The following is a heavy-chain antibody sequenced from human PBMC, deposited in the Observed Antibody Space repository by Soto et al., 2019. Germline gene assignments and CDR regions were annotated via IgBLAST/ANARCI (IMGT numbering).Heavy chain of an antibody. CDR3: ARRRVLVVAATRGDAIDI. J-gene: IGHJ3*02. D-gene: IGHD2-8*02. V-gene: IGHV4-59*08. Sequence: WTWIRQSPGQGLEWIGYIYYSGNTKYHPSLESRVTISLDTSKNQFSLRLSSVTAADTAVYYCARRRVLVVAATRGDAIDIWGQGTKVTVSS. CDR2: IYYSGNT.